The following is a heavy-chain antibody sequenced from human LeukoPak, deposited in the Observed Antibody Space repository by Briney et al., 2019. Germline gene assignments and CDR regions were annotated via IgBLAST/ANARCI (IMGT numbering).Heavy chain of an antibody. D-gene: IGHD3-9*01. J-gene: IGHJ4*02. CDR1: GGSFSGYY. V-gene: IGHV4-34*01. CDR2: INHSGST. Sequence: SETLSLTCAVSGGSFSGYYWSWIRQPPGKGLEWFGEINHSGSTNYNPSLKSRVTISVDTSKNQFSLKLSSVTAADTAVYYCARRIRYFDWLLYPSPFDYWGQGTLVTVSS. CDR3: ARRIRYFDWLLYPSPFDY.